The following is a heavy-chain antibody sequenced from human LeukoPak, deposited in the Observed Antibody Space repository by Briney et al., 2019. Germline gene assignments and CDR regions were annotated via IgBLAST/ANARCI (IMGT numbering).Heavy chain of an antibody. CDR1: GYSISSGDY. D-gene: IGHD2-2*01. J-gene: IGHJ4*02. Sequence: PSETLSLTCAVSGYSISSGDYWGWIRQSPGKGLEWLGSIYHSGSTHYNPSVKSRVTISVDTPKNQFSLSLNSVTAADTAVYYCARNHSTQGYFDDWGQGTLVTVSS. V-gene: IGHV4-38-2*01. CDR3: ARNHSTQGYFDD. CDR2: IYHSGST.